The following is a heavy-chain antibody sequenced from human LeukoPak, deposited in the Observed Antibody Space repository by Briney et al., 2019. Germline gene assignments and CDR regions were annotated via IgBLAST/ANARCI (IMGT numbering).Heavy chain of an antibody. Sequence: GRSLTLSCTTSGFTFSEYAMNWVRQAPGKGLEWVGSIRSKTYGGSTDYAASVRGRFTISRDDSKRIAYLQMNSLKTEDTAVYFCATSSGWTGTFDYWGQGTLVTVSS. V-gene: IGHV3-49*04. D-gene: IGHD6-19*01. CDR3: ATSSGWTGTFDY. CDR2: IRSKTYGGST. J-gene: IGHJ4*02. CDR1: GFTFSEYA.